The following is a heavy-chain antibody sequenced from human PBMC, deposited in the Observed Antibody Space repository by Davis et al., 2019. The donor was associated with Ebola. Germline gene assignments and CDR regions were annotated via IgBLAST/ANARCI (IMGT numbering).Heavy chain of an antibody. CDR2: IYYSGST. J-gene: IGHJ6*02. CDR1: GGSISSYY. D-gene: IGHD6-13*01. Sequence: PSETLSLTCTVSGGSISSYYWSWIRKPPGKGLEWIGYIYYSGSTNYNPSLKSRVTISVDTSKNQFSLKLSSVTAADTAVYYCARGGSSWAYYYYGMDVWGQGTTVTVSS. V-gene: IGHV4-59*01. CDR3: ARGGSSWAYYYYGMDV.